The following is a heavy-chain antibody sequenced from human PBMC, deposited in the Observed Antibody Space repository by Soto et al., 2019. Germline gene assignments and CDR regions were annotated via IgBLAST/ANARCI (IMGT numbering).Heavy chain of an antibody. Sequence: SETLSLTCAVSGGSINSDRWWSWVRQPPGKGLEWIGEVHRSGSTNSNPSLKSRVTISVDKSQNHFSLKLTSLTAADTAVYYCARRDYYDSTGYFEDWGQGNPVTVS. J-gene: IGHJ4*02. CDR1: GGSINSDRW. V-gene: IGHV4-4*02. D-gene: IGHD3-22*01. CDR3: ARRDYYDSTGYFED. CDR2: VHRSGST.